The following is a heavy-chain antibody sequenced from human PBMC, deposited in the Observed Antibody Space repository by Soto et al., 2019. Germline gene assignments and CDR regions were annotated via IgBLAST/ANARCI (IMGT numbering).Heavy chain of an antibody. CDR1: GGTISRHA. Sequence: QVQLVQSGAEVRKPGSSVKVSCKASGGTISRHAISWVRQAPGQGLERMGGIIPIYGTGNHAQKFQGRVTIIADESTSTVYMELSSLRSEDTAMYYCARGWGYDSNDYYYAYWGQGTLVIVSS. CDR3: ARGWGYDSNDYYYAY. D-gene: IGHD3-22*01. CDR2: IIPIYGTG. V-gene: IGHV1-69*01. J-gene: IGHJ4*02.